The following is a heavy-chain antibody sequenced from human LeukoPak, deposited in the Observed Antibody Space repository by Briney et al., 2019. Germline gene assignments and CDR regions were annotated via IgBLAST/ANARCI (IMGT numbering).Heavy chain of an antibody. D-gene: IGHD2-15*01. CDR3: AKNGDRGAYCSGGTCYPYYYYYMDV. CDR1: GFTFSSYA. J-gene: IGHJ6*03. CDR2: ISGSGGST. Sequence: GGSLRLSCAASGFTFSSYAMSWVRQAPGKGLEWVSAISGSGGSTYYADSVKGRFTISRDNSRNTLYLQMNSLRAEDTAIYYCAKNGDRGAYCSGGTCYPYYYYYMDVWGKGTTVTISS. V-gene: IGHV3-23*01.